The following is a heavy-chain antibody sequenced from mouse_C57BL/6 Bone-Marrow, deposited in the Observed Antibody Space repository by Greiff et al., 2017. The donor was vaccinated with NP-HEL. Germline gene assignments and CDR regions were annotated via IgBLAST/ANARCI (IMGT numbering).Heavy chain of an antibody. CDR2: IRLKSDNYAT. V-gene: IGHV6-3*01. D-gene: IGHD3-2*02. Sequence: DVKLVESGGGLVQPGGSMKLSCVASGFTFSNYWMNWVRQSPEKGLEWVAQIRLKSDNYATHYAESVKGRFTISRDDSKSSVYLQMNNLRAEDTGIYYCSRQLRLQYYFDYWGQGTTLTVSS. CDR3: SRQLRLQYYFDY. J-gene: IGHJ2*01. CDR1: GFTFSNYW.